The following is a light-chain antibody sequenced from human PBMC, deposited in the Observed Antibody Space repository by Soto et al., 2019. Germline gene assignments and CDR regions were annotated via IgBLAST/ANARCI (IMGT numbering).Light chain of an antibody. CDR3: QQYGGSLSYT. Sequence: EIVLTQSPGTLSLSPGERATLSCRASQSVSSSYLAWYQQKPGQAPRLLIYGASSMATGIPDRFSGSGSGTDFTLTISRLEPEDFAGYYCQQYGGSLSYTFGQGTKLEIK. J-gene: IGKJ2*01. CDR2: GAS. V-gene: IGKV3-20*01. CDR1: QSVSSSY.